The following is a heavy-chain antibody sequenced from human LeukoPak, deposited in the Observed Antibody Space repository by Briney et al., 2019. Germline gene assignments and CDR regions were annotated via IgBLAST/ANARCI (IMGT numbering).Heavy chain of an antibody. J-gene: IGHJ4*02. D-gene: IGHD5-18*01. CDR1: GFTFSSYW. Sequence: PGGSLRLSCAASGFTFSSYWMSWVRQAPGKGLERVANIKQDGSEKYYVDSVKGRFTISRDNAKNSLYLQMNSLRAEDTAVYYCARDLSGVTGYTYGRGIDYWGQGTLVTVSS. CDR2: IKQDGSEK. V-gene: IGHV3-7*01. CDR3: ARDLSGVTGYTYGRGIDY.